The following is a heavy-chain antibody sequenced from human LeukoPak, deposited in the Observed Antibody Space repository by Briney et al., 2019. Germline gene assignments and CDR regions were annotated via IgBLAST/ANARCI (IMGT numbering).Heavy chain of an antibody. CDR3: AKDGRWIQLLFDY. CDR2: ISGGGST. CDR1: GFTVSSYA. D-gene: IGHD5-18*01. J-gene: IGHJ4*02. Sequence: GGSLRLSCAASGFTVSSYAMSWVRQAPGKGLEWVSGISGGGSTYYADSVKGRFTISRDNSKNTLYLQVDSLRAEDTAVYYCAKDGRWIQLLFDYWGQGTLVTVSS. V-gene: IGHV3-23*01.